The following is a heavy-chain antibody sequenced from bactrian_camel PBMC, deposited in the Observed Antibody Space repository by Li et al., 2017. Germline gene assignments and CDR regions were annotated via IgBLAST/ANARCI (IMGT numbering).Heavy chain of an antibody. CDR2: IYTGAGST. CDR1: GYTFNTYS. Sequence: HVQLVESGGDSVQAGGSVRLSCAASGYTFNTYSWFRQAPGQEREGVAAIYTGAGSTAYADSVKGRFTISVDNAKSTLFLQMNNLNTEDTAMYYCAAHYAGSCGVTFVPELDRVKLTFDHLGRGTQVTVS. J-gene: IGHJ4*01. D-gene: IGHD6*01. CDR3: AAHYAGSCGVTFVPELDRVKLTFDH. V-gene: IGHV3S1*01.